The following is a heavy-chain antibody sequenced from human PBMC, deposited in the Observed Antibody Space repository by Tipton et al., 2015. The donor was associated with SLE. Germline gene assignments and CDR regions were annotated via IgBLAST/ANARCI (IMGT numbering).Heavy chain of an antibody. V-gene: IGHV3-66*01. CDR1: GFTVSSNY. CDR3: ARGAALNYFDY. D-gene: IGHD6-13*01. J-gene: IGHJ4*02. Sequence: QLMQSGGGLVQPGGSLRLSCVASGFTVSSNYMNWVRQAPGKRLEWVSVIYSGGSTYYADSVKGRFTISRDNSKNTLYLQMNSLRAEDTAVYYCARGAALNYFDYWGQGTLVTVSS. CDR2: IYSGGST.